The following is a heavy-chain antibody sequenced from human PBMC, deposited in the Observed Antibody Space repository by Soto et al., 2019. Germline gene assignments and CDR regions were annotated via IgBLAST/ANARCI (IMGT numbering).Heavy chain of an antibody. CDR2: MNPNSGNT. Sequence: QVQLVQSGAEVKKPGASVRVSCQASGYTFTKFDINWVRQATGQGLEWMGWMNPNSGNTGYAQKFHGRFTMTRNTSITTASMELSTLRSEDTAVYYCVRGDYGDYSHWFDPWGQGNLVTVSS. CDR3: VRGDYGDYSHWFDP. V-gene: IGHV1-8*01. CDR1: GYTFTKFD. J-gene: IGHJ5*02. D-gene: IGHD4-17*01.